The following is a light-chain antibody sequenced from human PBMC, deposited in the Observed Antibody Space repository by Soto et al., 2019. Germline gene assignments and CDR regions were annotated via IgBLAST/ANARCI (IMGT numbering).Light chain of an antibody. V-gene: IGKV3-15*01. CDR3: QQYNNWPYT. J-gene: IGKJ2*01. CDR1: QTVSTS. Sequence: EKVMTQSPATLSVSPGERATLSCRASQTVSTSLAWYQQKPGQAPRLLIYGASTRATGIPARFSGSGSETEFTLTISSLQSEDFAIYYCQQYNNWPYTFGQGTKLEIK. CDR2: GAS.